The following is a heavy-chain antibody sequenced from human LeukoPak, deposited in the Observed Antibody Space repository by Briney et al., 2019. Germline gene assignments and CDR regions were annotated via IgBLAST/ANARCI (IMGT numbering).Heavy chain of an antibody. CDR2: ISGSGGTT. V-gene: IGHV3-23*01. J-gene: IGHJ4*02. D-gene: IGHD6-19*01. CDR3: ARGFGKIQSSGWSDY. CDR1: GFAFKNYV. Sequence: GESLRLSCAASGFAFKNYVMSWVRQAPGKGLEWVSSISGSGGTTYYTDSVKGRFTISRDNSKNTLYLQMNSLRAEDTAVYYCARGFGKIQSSGWSDYWGQGTLVTVSS.